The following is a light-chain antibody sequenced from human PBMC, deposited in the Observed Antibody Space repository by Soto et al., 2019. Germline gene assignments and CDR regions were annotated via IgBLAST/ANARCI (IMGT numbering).Light chain of an antibody. V-gene: IGLV2-14*03. CDR2: DVS. CDR1: SSDVGAYNY. Sequence: QSVLTQPASVSGSPGQSIAISCTGTSSDVGAYNYVSWYQHHPGKAPKLMIYDVSNRPSGVSNRFSGSKSDNTASLTISGLHAEDEAVYYCSSYTSSSTRVFGTGTKLTVL. J-gene: IGLJ1*01. CDR3: SSYTSSSTRV.